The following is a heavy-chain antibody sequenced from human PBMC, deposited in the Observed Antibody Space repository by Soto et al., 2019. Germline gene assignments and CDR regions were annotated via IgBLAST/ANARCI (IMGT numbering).Heavy chain of an antibody. CDR1: GGSFSGYY. CDR2: INHSGST. Sequence: PSETLSLTCAVYGGSFSGYYWSWIRQPPGKGLEWIGEINHSGSTNYNPSLKSRVTISVDTSKNQFSLKLSSVTAADTAVYYCARRPPYYYYGMDVWGQGTTVTVSS. V-gene: IGHV4-34*01. J-gene: IGHJ6*02. CDR3: ARRPPYYYYGMDV.